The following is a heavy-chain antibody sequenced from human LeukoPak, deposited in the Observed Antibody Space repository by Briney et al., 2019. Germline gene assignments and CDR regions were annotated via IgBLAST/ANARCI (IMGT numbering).Heavy chain of an antibody. J-gene: IGHJ4*02. V-gene: IGHV3-9*01. Sequence: PGRSLRLSCVASGFTFDDYAMRWVRQAPGKGLEWVSGISWNSGNIGYADSVKGRFTISRDNAKNSLYLQMNSLRAEDTALYYCAKDIGGTVTTGYDYWGQGTLVTVSS. D-gene: IGHD4-17*01. CDR1: GFTFDDYA. CDR3: AKDIGGTVTTGYDY. CDR2: ISWNSGNI.